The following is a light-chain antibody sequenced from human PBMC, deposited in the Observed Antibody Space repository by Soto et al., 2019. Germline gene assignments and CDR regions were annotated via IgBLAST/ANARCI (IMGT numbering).Light chain of an antibody. V-gene: IGKV4-1*01. J-gene: IGKJ1*01. CDR3: QQYYNIPWT. CDR2: WAS. Sequence: DIVMTQSPDSLAVSLGERATINCKSGQSILHSSNNKNFLTWYQQKPGQPPTLLIYWASTRESGVPDRFSGSRAGTEFTLTISSLQAEDVAVYYCQQYYNIPWTFGQGTKVEIK. CDR1: QSILHSSNNKNF.